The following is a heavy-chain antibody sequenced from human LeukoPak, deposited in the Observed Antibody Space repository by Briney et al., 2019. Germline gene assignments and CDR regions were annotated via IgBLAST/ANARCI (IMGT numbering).Heavy chain of an antibody. CDR2: ISGSGGST. CDR3: AKDHPYYYDSSGYWWGDFDY. V-gene: IGHV3-23*01. CDR1: GFTFSSYA. J-gene: IGHJ4*02. D-gene: IGHD3-22*01. Sequence: QPGGSQRLSCATSGFTFSSYAMSWVRQAPGKGLEWVSTISGSGGSTFYADSVKGRFTISRDNSKNTLYLQMNSLRAEDTAVYYCAKDHPYYYDSSGYWWGDFDYWGQGTLVTVSS.